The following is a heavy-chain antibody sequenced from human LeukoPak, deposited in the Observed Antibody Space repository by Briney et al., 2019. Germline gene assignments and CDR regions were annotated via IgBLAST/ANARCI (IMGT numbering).Heavy chain of an antibody. V-gene: IGHV4-39*07. CDR3: ARSKWFGELFIDNWFDP. CDR1: GGSISSSSYY. CDR2: IYYSGST. Sequence: SETLSLTCTVSGGSISSSSYYWGWIRQPPGKGLEWIGSIYYSGSTYYNPSLKSRVTISVDTSKNQFSLKLSSVTAADTAVYYCARSKWFGELFIDNWFDPWGQGTLVTVSS. J-gene: IGHJ5*02. D-gene: IGHD3-10*01.